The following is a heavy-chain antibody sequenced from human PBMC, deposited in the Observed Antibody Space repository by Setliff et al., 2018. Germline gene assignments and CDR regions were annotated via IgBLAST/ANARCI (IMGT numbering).Heavy chain of an antibody. V-gene: IGHV3-21*01. CDR2: ISSSSSYI. J-gene: IGHJ5*02. D-gene: IGHD3-3*01. CDR1: GFTFSSYS. CDR3: ARDGYYNFWSGPSLAPNWFDP. Sequence: GGSLRLSCAASGFTFSSYSMNWVRQAPGKGLEWVSSISSSSSYIYYAASVKGRFTISRDNAKNSLYPKMNSLRAEDTAVYYCARDGYYNFWSGPSLAPNWFDPWGQGTLVTVSS.